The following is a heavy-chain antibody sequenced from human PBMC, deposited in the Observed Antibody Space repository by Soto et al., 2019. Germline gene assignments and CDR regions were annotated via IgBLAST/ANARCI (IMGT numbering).Heavy chain of an antibody. CDR1: GFTFSSIG. V-gene: IGHV3-30*18. Sequence: LRLSCAGSGFTFSSIGMHWVRQAPGKGLEWVALISYDGSNKYYADSVKGRFTISRDNSKNTLYLQMNSLRAADTAVYHCAKGAYGLGKGSYYYGMDVWGQGTTVTVS. CDR3: AKGAYGLGKGSYYYGMDV. J-gene: IGHJ6*02. D-gene: IGHD3-10*01. CDR2: ISYDGSNK.